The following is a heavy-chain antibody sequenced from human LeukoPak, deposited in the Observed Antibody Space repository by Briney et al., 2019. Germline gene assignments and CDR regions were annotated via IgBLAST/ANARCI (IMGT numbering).Heavy chain of an antibody. D-gene: IGHD6-19*01. V-gene: IGHV3-23*01. CDR2: VSRSGSST. CDR1: GFTFTSYA. Sequence: PGGSLRLSCAASGFTFTSYAMSWVRQAPGKGLEWVSGVSRSGSSTKYADNVKGRFIISGDNPKNTLNLQMNSLRAEDTAVYYCARSSSGWYSFDYWGQGTLVTVSS. J-gene: IGHJ4*02. CDR3: ARSSSGWYSFDY.